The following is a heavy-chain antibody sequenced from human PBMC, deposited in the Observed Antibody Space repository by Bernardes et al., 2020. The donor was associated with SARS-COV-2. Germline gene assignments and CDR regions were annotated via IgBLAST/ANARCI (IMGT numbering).Heavy chain of an antibody. CDR2: ISYDGRNK. J-gene: IGHJ6*02. CDR3: AKDIQWESDDHYGMDV. D-gene: IGHD1-26*01. Sequence: GGSLRLSCAASGFTFSSYGMYWVRQAPGKGLEWVAVISYDGRNKYYEDSVKGRFTISRDNSKKTLNLQLNSLRAEDTAVYYCAKDIQWESDDHYGMDVWGQGTTVTVSS. V-gene: IGHV3-30*18. CDR1: GFTFSSYG.